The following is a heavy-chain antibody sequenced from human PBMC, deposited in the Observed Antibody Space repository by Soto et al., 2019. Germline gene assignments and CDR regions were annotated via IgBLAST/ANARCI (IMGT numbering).Heavy chain of an antibody. D-gene: IGHD1-26*01. CDR3: VREGSGGLNVETPQEDFYYYGMDV. CDR2: ISSSGNYI. J-gene: IGHJ6*02. CDR1: GFTFSSYN. V-gene: IGHV3-21*01. Sequence: EVQLVESGGGLVKPGGSLRLSCAASGFTFSSYNMNWVRQAPGKGLEWVSSISSSGNYIYYADSLKGRFTISRDNDKRSLFLQMTSLRGEDTAVYYCVREGSGGLNVETPQEDFYYYGMDVWGQGTTVTVSS.